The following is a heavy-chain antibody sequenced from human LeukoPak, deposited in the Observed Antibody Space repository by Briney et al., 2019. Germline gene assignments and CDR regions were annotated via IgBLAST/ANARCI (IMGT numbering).Heavy chain of an antibody. CDR1: GFTVSTNY. CDR2: LYSGGST. V-gene: IGHV3-53*01. J-gene: IGHJ4*02. CDR3: ARPHGSGSYGAFDH. D-gene: IGHD3-10*01. Sequence: PGGSLSLSCAASGFTVSTNYMSWLRQAPGKGLEWVSVLYSGGSTNYADSVKGRFTISRDNSKNTLYLQMNSLRVEDTAVYYCARPHGSGSYGAFDHWGEGSLVTVSS.